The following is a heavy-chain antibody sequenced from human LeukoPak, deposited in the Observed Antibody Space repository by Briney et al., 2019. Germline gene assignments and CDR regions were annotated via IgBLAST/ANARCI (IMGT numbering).Heavy chain of an antibody. J-gene: IGHJ4*02. V-gene: IGHV4-4*07. CDR3: ARTTMVRSRGNRYYFDY. Sequence: KPSETLSLTCTVSGGSISSYYWSWIRQPAGKGLEWIGRTYTSGSTNYNPSLKSRVTMSVDTSKNQFSLKLSSVTAADTAVYYCARTTMVRSRGNRYYFDYWGQGTLVTVSS. D-gene: IGHD3-10*01. CDR1: GGSISSYY. CDR2: TYTSGST.